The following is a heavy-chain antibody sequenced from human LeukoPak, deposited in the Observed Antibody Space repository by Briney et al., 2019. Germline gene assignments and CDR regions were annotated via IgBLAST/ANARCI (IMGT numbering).Heavy chain of an antibody. CDR2: IYYSGST. CDR3: ARGIEYSGYGNKFDP. J-gene: IGHJ5*02. CDR1: GGSISSSSYY. V-gene: IGHV4-39*07. D-gene: IGHD5-12*01. Sequence: SETLSLTCTVSGGSISSSSYYWGWIRQSPGKGLEWIGSIYYSGSTNYNPSLKSRVTISVDTSKNQFSLKLSSVTAADTAVYYCARGIEYSGYGNKFDPWGQGTLVTVSS.